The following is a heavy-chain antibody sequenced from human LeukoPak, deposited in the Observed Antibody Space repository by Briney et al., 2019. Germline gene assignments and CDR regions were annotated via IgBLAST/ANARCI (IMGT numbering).Heavy chain of an antibody. CDR1: GFTFSSYA. J-gene: IGHJ3*02. V-gene: IGHV3-30-3*02. CDR3: AKLVGATWDAFDI. Sequence: PGRSLRLSCAASGFTFSSYAMHWVRQAPGKGLEWVAVISYDGSNTYYADSVKGRFTISRDKSKNTLYLQMSSLRAEDTAVYYCAKLVGATWDAFDIWGQGTMVTVSS. CDR2: ISYDGSNT. D-gene: IGHD1-26*01.